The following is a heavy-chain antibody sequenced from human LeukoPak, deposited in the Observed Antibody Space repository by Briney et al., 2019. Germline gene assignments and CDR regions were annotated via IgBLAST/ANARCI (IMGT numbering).Heavy chain of an antibody. Sequence: PSETLSLTCAVSGGSITSHYWSWLRQPPGKGLEWIGYVYLTGTTSYNPSLRRRVTILVDRSQNQFSLKVTSVTAADTAIYYCAREGSSGWYFDYWGQGALVTVSS. CDR1: GGSITSHY. D-gene: IGHD6-19*01. CDR3: AREGSSGWYFDY. J-gene: IGHJ4*02. V-gene: IGHV4-59*11. CDR2: VYLTGTT.